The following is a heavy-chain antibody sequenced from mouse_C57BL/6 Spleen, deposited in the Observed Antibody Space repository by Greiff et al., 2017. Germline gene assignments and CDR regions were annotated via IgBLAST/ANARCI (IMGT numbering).Heavy chain of an antibody. CDR2: IYPGDGDT. CDR1: GYAFSSSW. V-gene: IGHV1-82*01. Sequence: QVQLKESGPELVKPGASVKISCKASGYAFSSSWMNWVKQRPGKGLEWIGRIYPGDGDTNYNGKFKGKATLTADKSSSTAYMQLSSLTSEDSAVYFCARSYSSYAGWYFDVWGTGTTVTVSS. CDR3: ARSYSSYAGWYFDV. D-gene: IGHD2-5*01. J-gene: IGHJ1*03.